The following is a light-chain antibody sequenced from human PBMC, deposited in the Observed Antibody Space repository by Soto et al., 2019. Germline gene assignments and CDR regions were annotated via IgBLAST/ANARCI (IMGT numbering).Light chain of an antibody. CDR1: QSVGNN. V-gene: IGKV3-15*01. CDR3: QQYGDWPLT. J-gene: IGKJ4*01. Sequence: IVLTQSPATLSVSPGERATLSCRASQSVGNNFAWYQQKPGQAPRLLIFATSTRDTGVPSRFSGSGSGTEFTLTISSLQSEDFAVYYCQQYGDWPLTFGGGAKVEIE. CDR2: ATS.